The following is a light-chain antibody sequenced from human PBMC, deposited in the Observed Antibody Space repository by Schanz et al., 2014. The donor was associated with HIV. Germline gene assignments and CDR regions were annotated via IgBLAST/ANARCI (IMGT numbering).Light chain of an antibody. V-gene: IGLV2-23*01. J-gene: IGLJ1*01. CDR3: CSYAGSSTLYV. Sequence: QSALTQPASVSGSPGQSIIISCTGTSSDIGNYNLPSRYQHHPGKAPKLMVYEGTQRPSGVSNRFSGSKSGNTASLTISGLQAEDEADYYCCSYAGSSTLYVFGTGTKVTVL. CDR1: SSDIGNYNL. CDR2: EGT.